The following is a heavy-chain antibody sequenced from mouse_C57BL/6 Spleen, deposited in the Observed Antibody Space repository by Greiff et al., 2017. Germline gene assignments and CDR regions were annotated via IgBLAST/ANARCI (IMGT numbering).Heavy chain of an antibody. J-gene: IGHJ1*03. CDR3: EKGIYYYGSPWYFDV. V-gene: IGHV3-6*01. Sequence: EVQLQESGPGLVKPSQSLSLTCSVTGYSITSGYYWNWLRQFPGNNLEWMGYISYDGSNNYNPSPKNRISITRDTSKNQFFLKLNSVTTEDTATYYCEKGIYYYGSPWYFDVWGTGTTVTVSS. CDR1: GYSITSGYY. CDR2: ISYDGSN. D-gene: IGHD1-1*01.